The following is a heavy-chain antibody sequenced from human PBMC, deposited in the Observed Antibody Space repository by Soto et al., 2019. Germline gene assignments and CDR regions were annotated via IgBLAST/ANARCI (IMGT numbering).Heavy chain of an antibody. CDR2: IIPIVETP. D-gene: IGHD3-22*01. CDR3: ARLSRPNYFDTSGFFKDNWFDP. CDR1: GGTFNSYD. V-gene: IGHV1-69*01. Sequence: QVQLVQSEAEVKKPGSSMKVSCKASGGTFNSYDINWVRQAPGQGLEWMGGIIPIVETPKYAQKFQGRVTITADESTNTVYMELSSLRSEDTAMYYCARLSRPNYFDTSGFFKDNWFDPWGQGTLLTVSS. J-gene: IGHJ5*02.